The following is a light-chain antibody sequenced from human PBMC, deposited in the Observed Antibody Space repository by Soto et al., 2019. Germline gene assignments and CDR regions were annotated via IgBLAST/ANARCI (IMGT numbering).Light chain of an antibody. CDR2: SAS. CDR1: QSIGNH. V-gene: IGKV1-39*01. CDR3: QQSYDTPRT. J-gene: IGKJ1*01. Sequence: DIQMTQSPSSLSASVGDRVTITCRASQSIGNHVTWYQQKPGKAPKVLIYSASSLVSGVPSRFSGRGSGTNFILTISSLQPEDFPTYDCQQSYDTPRTFGQGTKVDFK.